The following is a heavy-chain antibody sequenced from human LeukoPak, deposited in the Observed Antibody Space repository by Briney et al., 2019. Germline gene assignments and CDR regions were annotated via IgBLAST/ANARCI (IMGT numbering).Heavy chain of an antibody. CDR3: ATKGLYYYGSGLNFQH. CDR1: GFTVSSNY. V-gene: IGHV3-66*01. Sequence: GGSLRLSCAASGFTVSSNYMSWVRQAPGKGLEWVSVIYSGGSTYYADSVKGRFTISRDNSKNTLYLQMNSLRAEDTAVYYCATKGLYYYGSGLNFQHWGQGTLVTVSS. D-gene: IGHD3-10*01. CDR2: IYSGGST. J-gene: IGHJ1*01.